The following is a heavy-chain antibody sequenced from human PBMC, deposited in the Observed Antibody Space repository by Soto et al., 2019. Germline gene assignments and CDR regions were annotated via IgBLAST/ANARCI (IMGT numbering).Heavy chain of an antibody. CDR2: INPSGGST. J-gene: IGHJ5*02. CDR1: GYTFTSYY. Sequence: GASVKVSCKASGYTFTSYYMHWVRQAPGQGLEWMGIINPSGGSTSYAQKFQGRVTMTRDTSTSTVYMELSSLRSEDTAVYYCARDTHYGSGRTNSEYRAYNWFDPWGQGTLVTVSS. V-gene: IGHV1-46*03. D-gene: IGHD3-10*01. CDR3: ARDTHYGSGRTNSEYRAYNWFDP.